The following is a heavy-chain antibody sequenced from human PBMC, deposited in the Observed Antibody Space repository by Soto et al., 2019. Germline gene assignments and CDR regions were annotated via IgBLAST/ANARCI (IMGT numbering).Heavy chain of an antibody. V-gene: IGHV4-4*02. Sequence: QVQLQESGPGLVKPSETLSLTCTVSSDSIAGENWWSWVRQPPGMGLEWIGEIFHTGGTNYNPSLKSRLTMQVDKTKNQWSLKLITATAADKAADYCARGCSSGSGWMYYFDFWGQGTLVSVSS. J-gene: IGHJ4*02. CDR2: IFHTGGT. D-gene: IGHD6-25*01. CDR3: ARGCSSGSGWMYYFDF. CDR1: SDSIAGENW.